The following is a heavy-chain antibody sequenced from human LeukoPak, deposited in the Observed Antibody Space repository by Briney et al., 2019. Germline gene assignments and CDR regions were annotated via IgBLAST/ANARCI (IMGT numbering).Heavy chain of an antibody. D-gene: IGHD3-3*01. J-gene: IGHJ4*02. V-gene: IGHV1-8*01. Sequence: ASVKVSCKASGYTFTSYDINWVRQATGQGLEWMGWMNPNSGNTGYAQKFQGGVTMTRNTSISTAYMELSSLRSEDTAVYYCARGGSTIYYDFWSGYYTGYDYWGQGTLVTVSS. CDR2: MNPNSGNT. CDR3: ARGGSTIYYDFWSGYYTGYDY. CDR1: GYTFTSYD.